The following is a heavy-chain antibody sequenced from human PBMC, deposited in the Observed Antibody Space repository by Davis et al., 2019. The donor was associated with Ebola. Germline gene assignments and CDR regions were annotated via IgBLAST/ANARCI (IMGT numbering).Heavy chain of an antibody. CDR1: GGSISSGGYS. CDR3: ARGPSVKGFDY. Sequence: MPSETLSLTCAVSGGSISSGGYSWSWIRQPPGKGLEWIGYIYHSGSTYYNPSLKSRVTISVDTSKNQFSLKLSSVTAADTAVYYCARGPSVKGFDYWGQGTLVTVSS. J-gene: IGHJ4*02. CDR2: IYHSGST. V-gene: IGHV4-30-2*01.